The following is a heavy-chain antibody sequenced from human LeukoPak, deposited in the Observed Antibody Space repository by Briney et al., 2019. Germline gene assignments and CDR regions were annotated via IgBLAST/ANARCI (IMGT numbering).Heavy chain of an antibody. V-gene: IGHV1-8*01. J-gene: IGHJ3*02. CDR1: GYTFTSYD. Sequence: VASVKVSCKASGYTFTSYDINWVRQATGQGLEWMGWMNTNSGNTGYAQKFQGRVTMTRKTSISTAYMELSSMRSEDTAVYYCVRGFKSSTSREAFDIWGQGTMVTVSS. CDR2: MNTNSGNT. CDR3: VRGFKSSTSREAFDI. D-gene: IGHD2-2*01.